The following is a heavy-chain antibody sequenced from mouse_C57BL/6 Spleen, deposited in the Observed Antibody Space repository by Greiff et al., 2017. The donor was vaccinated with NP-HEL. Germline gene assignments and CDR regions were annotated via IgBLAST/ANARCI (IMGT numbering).Heavy chain of an antibody. D-gene: IGHD2-2*01. CDR1: GYAFSSSW. Sequence: QVQLQQSGPELVKPGASVKISCKASGYAFSSSWMNWVKQRPGKGLEGIGRIYPGDGDTNYNGKFKGKATLTADKSSSTAYMQLSSLTSEDSAVYFCARDLVTTYFDYWGQGTTLTVSS. J-gene: IGHJ2*01. CDR3: ARDLVTTYFDY. CDR2: IYPGDGDT. V-gene: IGHV1-82*01.